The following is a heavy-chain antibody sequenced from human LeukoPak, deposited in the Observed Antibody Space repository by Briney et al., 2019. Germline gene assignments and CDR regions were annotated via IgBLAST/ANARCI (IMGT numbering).Heavy chain of an antibody. CDR3: ARRYDFWSGYPPPLDY. J-gene: IGHJ4*02. D-gene: IGHD3-3*01. CDR1: GGSISSSSYY. Sequence: PSGTLSLTCTVSGGSISSSSYYWGWIRQPPGKGLEWIGSIYYSGSTYYNPSLKSRVTISVDTSKNQFSLKLSSVTAADTAVYYCARRYDFWSGYPPPLDYWGQETLVTVSS. CDR2: IYYSGST. V-gene: IGHV4-39*01.